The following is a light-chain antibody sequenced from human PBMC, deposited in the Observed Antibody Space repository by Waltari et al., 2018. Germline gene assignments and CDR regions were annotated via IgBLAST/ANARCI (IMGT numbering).Light chain of an antibody. CDR3: SSYTSSSTWV. CDR2: DVS. V-gene: IGLV2-14*01. CDR1: SSDVGGYNY. Sequence: QSALTQPASVSGSPGQSITISCTGTSSDVGGYNYVSWYQQHPGKAPKVMIYDVSKPPSWVSNRFSGSKSGNTASLTISGLQAEDEADYYCSSYTSSSTWVFGGGTKLTVL. J-gene: IGLJ3*02.